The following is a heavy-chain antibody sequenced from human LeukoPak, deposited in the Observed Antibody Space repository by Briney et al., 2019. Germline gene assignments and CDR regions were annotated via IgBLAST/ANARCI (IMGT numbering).Heavy chain of an antibody. CDR3: ARQGLSSSSSDY. Sequence: ASVKVSCKASGYTFTSYDINWVRQATGQGLEWMGWMNPNSGNTGYAQKFQGRVTMTRDTSISTAYMELSRLRSDDTAVYYCARQGLSSSSSDYWGQGTLVTVSS. V-gene: IGHV1-8*01. D-gene: IGHD6-13*01. CDR2: MNPNSGNT. J-gene: IGHJ4*02. CDR1: GYTFTSYD.